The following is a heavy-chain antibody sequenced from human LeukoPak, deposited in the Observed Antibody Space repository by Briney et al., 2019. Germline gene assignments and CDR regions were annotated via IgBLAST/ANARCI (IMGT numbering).Heavy chain of an antibody. J-gene: IGHJ4*02. V-gene: IGHV3-23*01. CDR1: GFTFSNYA. CDR2: ISGSGGST. D-gene: IGHD1-26*01. CDR3: ASPLYSGSYLGSF. Sequence: GGSLRLSCAASGFTFSNYAMHWVRQAPGKGLEWVSAISGSGGSTYYADSVKGRFTISRDNSKNTLFLLMNSLRADDTAVYYCASPLYSGSYLGSFWGQGTLVTVSS.